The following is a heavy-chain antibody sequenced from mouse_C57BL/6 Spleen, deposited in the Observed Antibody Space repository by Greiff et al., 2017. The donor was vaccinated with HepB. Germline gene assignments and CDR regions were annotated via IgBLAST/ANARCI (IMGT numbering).Heavy chain of an antibody. D-gene: IGHD1-1*01. Sequence: VQLKESGAELVRPGASVKLSCTASGFTIKDDYMHWVKQRPEQGLEWIGWIDPDDGDTEYASKFQGKATITADTSSNTAYLQLSSLTSEDTAVYYWTTGDYYGSSRYWYFDVWGTGTTVTVSS. J-gene: IGHJ1*03. CDR2: IDPDDGDT. V-gene: IGHV14-4*01. CDR1: GFTIKDDY. CDR3: TTGDYYGSSRYWYFDV.